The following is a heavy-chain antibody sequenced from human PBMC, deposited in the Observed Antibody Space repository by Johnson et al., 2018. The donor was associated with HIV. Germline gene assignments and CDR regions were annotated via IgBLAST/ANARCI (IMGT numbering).Heavy chain of an antibody. V-gene: IGHV3-23*04. D-gene: IGHD1-26*01. Sequence: VQLVESGGGLIQPGGSLRLSCAASGFTFSSYAMDWVRQTPGKGLAWVSAVSAGGDNTYYADSVEGRFTISRDNSKNTLYLQMNSLRVDDTAFYYCTRDTPPRGELLSGAFDVWGQGTMVTVSS. J-gene: IGHJ3*01. CDR2: VSAGGDNT. CDR1: GFTFSSYA. CDR3: TRDTPPRGELLSGAFDV.